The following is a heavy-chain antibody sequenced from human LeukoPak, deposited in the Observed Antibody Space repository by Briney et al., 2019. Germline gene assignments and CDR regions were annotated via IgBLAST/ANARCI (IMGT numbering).Heavy chain of an antibody. Sequence: PGGSLRLPCAASGFTFSSYGMSWVRQAPGKGLEWVSAISGSGGSTYYADSVKGRFTISRDNSKNTLYLQMNSLRAEDTAVYYCAKATSGYIDYWGQGTLVTVSS. D-gene: IGHD3-22*01. CDR1: GFTFSSYG. CDR3: AKATSGYIDY. CDR2: ISGSGGST. J-gene: IGHJ4*02. V-gene: IGHV3-23*01.